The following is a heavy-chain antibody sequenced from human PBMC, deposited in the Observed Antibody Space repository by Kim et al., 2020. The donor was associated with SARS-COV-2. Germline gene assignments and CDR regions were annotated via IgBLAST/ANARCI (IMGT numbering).Heavy chain of an antibody. Sequence: KGRFTSSRDNAKNSLYLQMNSLRAEDTAVYYCARETAYYDISPGGIADFYWGQGTLVTVSS. D-gene: IGHD3-9*01. CDR3: ARETAYYDISPGGIADFY. V-gene: IGHV3-11*06. J-gene: IGHJ4*02.